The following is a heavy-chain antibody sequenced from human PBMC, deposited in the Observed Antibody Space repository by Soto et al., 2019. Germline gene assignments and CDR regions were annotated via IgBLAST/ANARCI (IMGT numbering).Heavy chain of an antibody. Sequence: QVQLVQSGAEVKKPGASVKVSCKASGYTFTSYAMHWVRQAPGQRLEWMGWINAGNGNTKYSQKFQGRVTITRDTSASRAYMELSSLRSEDTAVYYCARVGSSWYLSAFDIWGQGTMVTVSS. V-gene: IGHV1-3*01. CDR1: GYTFTSYA. CDR3: ARVGSSWYLSAFDI. D-gene: IGHD6-13*01. CDR2: INAGNGNT. J-gene: IGHJ3*02.